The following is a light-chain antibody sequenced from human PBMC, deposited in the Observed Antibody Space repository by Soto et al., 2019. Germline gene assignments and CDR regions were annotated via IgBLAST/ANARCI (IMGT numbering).Light chain of an antibody. J-gene: IGKJ4*01. Sequence: DIQMTQSPSSLSASVGDRVTITCLASQSIRSYLNRYQQKPGKAPKLLIYAASGLQTGVPSRFSGSGSGTDCTLSISSLQAEDVAVYYCQQYYSTPQTLGGGTKVDIK. CDR3: QQYYSTPQT. CDR2: AAS. V-gene: IGKV1-39*01. CDR1: QSIRSY.